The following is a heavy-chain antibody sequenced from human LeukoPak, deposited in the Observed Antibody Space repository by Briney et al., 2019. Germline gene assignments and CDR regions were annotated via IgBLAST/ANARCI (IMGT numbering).Heavy chain of an antibody. CDR2: IIPIFGTA. D-gene: IGHD6-19*01. CDR1: GGTFSSYA. J-gene: IGHJ4*02. Sequence: SVKVSCKASGGTFSSYAISWVRQAPGQGLEWMGGIIPIFGTANYAQKFQGRVTITTDESTSTAYMELSSLRPEDTAVYYCTRDSGDSSGWYFDYWGQGTLVTVSS. V-gene: IGHV1-69*05. CDR3: TRDSGDSSGWYFDY.